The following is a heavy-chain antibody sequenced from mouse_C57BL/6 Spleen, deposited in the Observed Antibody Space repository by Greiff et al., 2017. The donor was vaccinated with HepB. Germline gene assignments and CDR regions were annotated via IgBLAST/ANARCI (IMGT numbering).Heavy chain of an antibody. Sequence: EVKLMESGPGLVKPSQSLSLTCSVTGYSITSGYYWNWIRQFPGNKLEWMGYISYDGSNNYNPSLKNRISITRDTSKNQFFLKLNSVTTEDTATYYCARGGIYYGNYGYFDVWGTGTTVTVSS. J-gene: IGHJ1*03. CDR1: GYSITSGYY. V-gene: IGHV3-6*01. CDR2: ISYDGSN. D-gene: IGHD2-1*01. CDR3: ARGGIYYGNYGYFDV.